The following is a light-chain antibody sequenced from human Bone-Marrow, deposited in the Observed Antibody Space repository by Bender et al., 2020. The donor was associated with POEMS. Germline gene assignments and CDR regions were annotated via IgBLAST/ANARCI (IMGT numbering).Light chain of an antibody. V-gene: IGLV2-14*03. CDR3: AAWDGSLSGWV. CDR2: GVT. CDR1: SSDIGGYHY. Sequence: QSALTQPASVSGSPGQSINISCTGTSSDIGGYHYVSWYQQHPGKAPKLMISGVTNRPSGVSHRFSGSKSGNTASLTISGLQSEDEADYYCAAWDGSLSGWVFGGGTTLTVL. J-gene: IGLJ3*02.